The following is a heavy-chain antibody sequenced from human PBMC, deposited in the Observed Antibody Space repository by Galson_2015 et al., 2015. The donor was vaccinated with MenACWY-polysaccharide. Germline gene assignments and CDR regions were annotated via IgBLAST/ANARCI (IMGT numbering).Heavy chain of an antibody. V-gene: IGHV3-23*01. J-gene: IGHJ4*02. CDR1: GFPFSTYV. D-gene: IGHD4-17*01. Sequence: SLRLSCAASGFPFSTYVMSWVRQAPGKGLEWVSTITYSGGNTNYADSVKGRFTISRDNSKNTLYLQMNSLRVEDTAVYYCARDKDYGDYSLFDSWGQGTLVTVSS. CDR3: ARDKDYGDYSLFDS. CDR2: ITYSGGNT.